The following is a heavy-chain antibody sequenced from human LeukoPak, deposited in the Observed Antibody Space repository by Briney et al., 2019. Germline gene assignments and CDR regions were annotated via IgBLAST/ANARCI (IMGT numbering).Heavy chain of an antibody. CDR3: ARGVTTWEPSRGTWFDP. J-gene: IGHJ5*02. CDR2: XNHNGST. D-gene: IGHD1-26*01. V-gene: IGHV4-34*01. CDR1: GGSFSGYX. Sequence: SETLSLTCAVYGGSFSGYXXXXXXXXXXXXXXXXXXXNHNGSTNYNPSLKSRVTISVDTSKNQFSLKLSSVTAADTAVYYCARGVTTWEPSRGTWFDPWGQGTLVTVSS.